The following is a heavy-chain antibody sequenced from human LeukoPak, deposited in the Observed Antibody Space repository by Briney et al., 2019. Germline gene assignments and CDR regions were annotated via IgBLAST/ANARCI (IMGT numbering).Heavy chain of an antibody. V-gene: IGHV3-23*01. CDR3: AKDFGRNLGGPGY. D-gene: IGHD1-14*01. CDR2: ISGNGGGT. CDR1: GFTFSTYT. Sequence: PGGSLRLSCAVSGFTFSTYTMAWVRQAPGGGLEWVSGISGNGGGTYYADSVKGRFAISRDNSKSTLYLQMNSLRAEDTAVYYCAKDFGRNLGGPGYWGRGTLVIVSS. J-gene: IGHJ4*02.